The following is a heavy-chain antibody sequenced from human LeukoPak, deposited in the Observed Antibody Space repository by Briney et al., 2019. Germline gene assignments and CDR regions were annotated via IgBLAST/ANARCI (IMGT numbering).Heavy chain of an antibody. Sequence: ASVKVSCKASGYTFTSYGISWVRQAPGQGLEWMGWISAYNGNTNYAQKLQGRVTMTTDTSTSTADMELRSLRSDDTAVYYCARKGDGNHFDYWGQGTLVTVSS. CDR2: ISAYNGNT. D-gene: IGHD5-24*01. V-gene: IGHV1-18*01. CDR3: ARKGDGNHFDY. J-gene: IGHJ4*02. CDR1: GYTFTSYG.